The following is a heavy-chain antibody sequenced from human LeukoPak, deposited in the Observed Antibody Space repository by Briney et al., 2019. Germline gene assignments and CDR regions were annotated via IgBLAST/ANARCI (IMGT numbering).Heavy chain of an antibody. CDR1: GFIFTNVW. Sequence: GGSLRLSCAASGFIFTNVWMSWVRQAPGKGREWVAVISYDGSNKYYADSVKGRFTISRDNSKNTLYLQMNSLRAEDTAVYYCARDAHYYDSSGYYSPFDYWGQGTLVTVSS. V-gene: IGHV3-30-3*01. CDR3: ARDAHYYDSSGYYSPFDY. D-gene: IGHD3-22*01. CDR2: ISYDGSNK. J-gene: IGHJ4*02.